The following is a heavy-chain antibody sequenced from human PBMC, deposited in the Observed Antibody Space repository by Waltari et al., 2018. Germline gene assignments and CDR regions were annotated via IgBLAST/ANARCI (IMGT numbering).Heavy chain of an antibody. Sequence: QVQLVESGGGVVQPGRSLRLSCAASGFTFSSYGMTWVRQAPGKGLEWVAVISYDGSNKYYADSVKGRFTISRDSSKNTLFLQMNSLRAEDTAVYYCAKQASGSGMDVWGQGTTVTVSS. J-gene: IGHJ6*02. CDR1: GFTFSSYG. CDR2: ISYDGSNK. D-gene: IGHD6-6*01. V-gene: IGHV3-30*18. CDR3: AKQASGSGMDV.